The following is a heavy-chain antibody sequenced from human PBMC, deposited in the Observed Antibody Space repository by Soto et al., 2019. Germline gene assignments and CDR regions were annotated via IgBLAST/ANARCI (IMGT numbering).Heavy chain of an antibody. J-gene: IGHJ5*02. CDR1: GGSISSYY. V-gene: IGHV4-59*01. CDR2: IYYSGST. Sequence: SETLSLTCTVSGGSISSYYWSWIRQPPGKGLEWIGYIYYSGSTNYNPSLKSRVTISVDTSKNQFSLKLSSVTAADTAVYYCARGGSLNWFDPWGQGTLVTVSS. D-gene: IGHD1-26*01. CDR3: ARGGSLNWFDP.